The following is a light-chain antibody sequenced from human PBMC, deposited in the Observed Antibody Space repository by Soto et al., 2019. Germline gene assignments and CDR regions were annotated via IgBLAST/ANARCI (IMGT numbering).Light chain of an antibody. J-gene: IGLJ1*01. CDR2: EVS. CDR1: SSDVGSYDH. V-gene: IGLV2-14*01. Sequence: QSALTQPASVSGSPGQSITISCSGTSSDVGSYDHVSRYQQFPGKTPKLMIYEVSNRPSGVSSRFSGSKSGNTASLTISGLQAVDEADYYCISYTGSSTWCVFGSGTKVTVL. CDR3: ISYTGSSTWCV.